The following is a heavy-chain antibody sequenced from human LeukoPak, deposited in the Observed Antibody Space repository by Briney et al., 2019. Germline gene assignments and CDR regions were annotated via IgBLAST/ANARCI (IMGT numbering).Heavy chain of an antibody. Sequence: PGGSLRLSCAASGFTFTNYAMNWVRQAPGKGLEWVSGISGSGSSTYYAYSVKDRFTISRDNAKNTLYLQMNSLRAEDTAVYYCARGYYSASRIDYWGQGALVTISS. V-gene: IGHV3-23*01. CDR3: ARGYYSASRIDY. CDR2: ISGSGSST. D-gene: IGHD2-8*01. CDR1: GFTFTNYA. J-gene: IGHJ4*02.